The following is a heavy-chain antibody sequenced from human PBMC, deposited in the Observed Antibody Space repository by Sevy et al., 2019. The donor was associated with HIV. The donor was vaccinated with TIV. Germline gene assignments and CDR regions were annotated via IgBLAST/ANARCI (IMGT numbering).Heavy chain of an antibody. J-gene: IGHJ4*02. CDR2: IKSKTDGGTT. Sequence: GGSLRLSCAASGFTFSNAWMSWVRQAPGKGLEWVGRIKSKTDGGTTDYAAPVKGRFTISRDDSKNTLCLQMNSLKTEDTAVYYCTVVVVIPYYFDYWGQGTLVTVSS. CDR3: TVVVVIPYYFDY. V-gene: IGHV3-15*01. D-gene: IGHD3-22*01. CDR1: GFTFSNAW.